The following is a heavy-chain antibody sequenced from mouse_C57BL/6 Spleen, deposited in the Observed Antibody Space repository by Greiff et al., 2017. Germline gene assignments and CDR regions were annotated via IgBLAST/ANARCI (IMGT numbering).Heavy chain of an antibody. CDR2: INYDGSST. CDR3: AREGGRLDYAMDY. Sequence: DVHLVESEGGLVQPGSSMKLSCTASGFTFSDYYMAWVRQVPEKGLEWVANINYDGSSTYYLDSLKSRFIISRDNAKNILYLQMSSLKSEDTATYYCAREGGRLDYAMDYWGQGTSVTVSS. CDR1: GFTFSDYY. J-gene: IGHJ4*01. V-gene: IGHV5-16*01.